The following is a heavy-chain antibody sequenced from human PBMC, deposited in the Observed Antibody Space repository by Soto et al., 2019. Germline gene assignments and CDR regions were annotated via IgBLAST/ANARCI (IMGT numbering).Heavy chain of an antibody. Sequence: QLQLQESGSGLVKPSQTLSLTCAVSGGSISSGGYSWSWIRQPPGKGLEWIGYTYHSGSTFYIPSLKSRVTIPVDRSTNQFSQKLSSVTASDTAVYYCATVPDRWGQRTLVSVSA. CDR1: GGSISSGGYS. J-gene: IGHJ4*02. V-gene: IGHV4-30-2*01. CDR3: ATVPDR. CDR2: TYHSGST. D-gene: IGHD2-2*01.